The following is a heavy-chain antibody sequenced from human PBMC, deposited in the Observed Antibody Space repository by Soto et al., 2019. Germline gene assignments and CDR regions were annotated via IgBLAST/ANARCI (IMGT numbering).Heavy chain of an antibody. CDR2: IIPILGIA. CDR1: GGTFSSYT. Sequence: QVQLVQSGAEVKKPGSSVKVSCKASGGTFSSYTISWVRQAPGQGLEWMGRIIPILGIANYAQKFQGRVTITADKSTSTAYMELSSLRSEDTAVYYCARAVQWLVAFDIWGQGTMVTVSS. V-gene: IGHV1-69*02. J-gene: IGHJ3*02. D-gene: IGHD6-19*01. CDR3: ARAVQWLVAFDI.